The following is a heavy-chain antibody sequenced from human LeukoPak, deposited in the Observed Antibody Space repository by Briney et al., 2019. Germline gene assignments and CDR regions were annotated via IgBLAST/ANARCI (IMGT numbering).Heavy chain of an antibody. CDR1: GYTFTSYY. V-gene: IGHV1-46*01. J-gene: IGHJ3*02. Sequence: GASVKASCKTSGYTFTSYYIHWVRQAPGQGLEWMGIINPSGGSTSYAQKFQGRVTMTRDTSTSTVYMELSSLRSEDTAVYYCATKEDDAFDIWGQGTMVTVSS. CDR3: ATKEDDAFDI. CDR2: INPSGGST.